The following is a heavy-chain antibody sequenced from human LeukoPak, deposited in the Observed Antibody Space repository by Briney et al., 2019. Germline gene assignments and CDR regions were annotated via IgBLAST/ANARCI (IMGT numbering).Heavy chain of an antibody. V-gene: IGHV4-39*07. CDR1: GGSISSSSYY. J-gene: IGHJ6*03. D-gene: IGHD6-13*01. Sequence: PSETLSLTCTVSGGSISSSSYYWGWIRQPPGKGLEWIGSIYYSGSTYYNPSLKSRVTISVDTSKNQFSLKLSSVTAADTAVYYCARVLRGKLSIAAAGYMDVWGKGTTVTVSS. CDR2: IYYSGST. CDR3: ARVLRGKLSIAAAGYMDV.